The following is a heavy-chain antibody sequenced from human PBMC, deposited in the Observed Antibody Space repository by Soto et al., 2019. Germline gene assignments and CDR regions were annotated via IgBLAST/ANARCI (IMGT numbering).Heavy chain of an antibody. V-gene: IGHV3-23*01. CDR1: GFSFSTYS. D-gene: IGHD3-22*01. CDR3: ATMNGYFEY. Sequence: GSLRLSCADSGFSFSTYSMSWVRQTPGKGLEWVSAITATGDRTYYADSVTGRFTISRDNSKKTHYLQMTSLRAEDTAIYYCATMNGYFEYWGQGTPVTVSS. CDR2: ITATGDRT. J-gene: IGHJ4*02.